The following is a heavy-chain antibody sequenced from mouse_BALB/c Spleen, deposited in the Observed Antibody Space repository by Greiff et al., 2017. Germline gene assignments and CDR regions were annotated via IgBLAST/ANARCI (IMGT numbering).Heavy chain of an antibody. Sequence: DVHLVESGGGLVKPGGSLKLSCAASGFTFSSYAMSWVRQSPEKRLEWVAEISSGGSYTYYPDTVTGRFTISRDNAKNTLYLEMSSLRSEDTAMYYCARGEVAWFAYWGQGTLVTVSA. D-gene: IGHD1-1*02. J-gene: IGHJ3*01. CDR3: ARGEVAWFAY. V-gene: IGHV5-9-4*01. CDR1: GFTFSSYA. CDR2: ISSGGSYT.